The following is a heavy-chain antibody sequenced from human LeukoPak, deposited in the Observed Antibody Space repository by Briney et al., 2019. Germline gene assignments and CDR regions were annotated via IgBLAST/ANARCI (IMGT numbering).Heavy chain of an antibody. CDR3: AKLAAAGFDY. J-gene: IGHJ4*02. CDR1: GFSFNKFG. D-gene: IGHD6-13*01. CDR2: IRYDGSNK. V-gene: IGHV3-30*02. Sequence: GGSLRLSCAASGFSFNKFGMHWVRQAPGKGLEWVAFIRYDGSNKYYADSVKGRFTISRDNSKNTLYLQMNSLRAEDTAVYYCAKLAAAGFDYWGQGTLVTVSS.